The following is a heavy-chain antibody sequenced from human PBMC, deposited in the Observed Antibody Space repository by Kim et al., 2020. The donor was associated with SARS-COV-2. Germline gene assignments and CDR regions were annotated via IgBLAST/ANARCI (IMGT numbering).Heavy chain of an antibody. J-gene: IGHJ4*02. Sequence: ASVKVSCKASGYTFSNYALNWVRQAPGQGPEWMGRINTDTGSPTYSQGLTGRFVLSLDTSASTTYLQINSLKADDTAVYFCARDRSPDSSSLLFWGQGT. CDR1: GYTFSNYA. D-gene: IGHD6-13*01. V-gene: IGHV7-4-1*02. CDR2: INTDTGSP. CDR3: ARDRSPDSSSLLF.